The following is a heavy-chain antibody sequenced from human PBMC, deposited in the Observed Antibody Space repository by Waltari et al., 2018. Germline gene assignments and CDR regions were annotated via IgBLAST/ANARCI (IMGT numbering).Heavy chain of an antibody. CDR1: GYSISRGYY. CDR3: ARLLYYDILTGYYNWFDP. D-gene: IGHD3-9*01. V-gene: IGHV4-38-2*01. CDR2: IYHSGST. Sequence: QVQLQESGPGLVKPSETLSLTCAVSGYSISRGYYWGWIRQPPGKGLEWMWSIYHSGSTYYNPSLKIRVTISVDTSKNQFSLKLSSLTAADTAVYYCARLLYYDILTGYYNWFDPWGQGTLVTVSS. J-gene: IGHJ5*02.